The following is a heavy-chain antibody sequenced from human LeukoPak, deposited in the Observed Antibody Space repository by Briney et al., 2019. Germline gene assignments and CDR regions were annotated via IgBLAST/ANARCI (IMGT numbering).Heavy chain of an antibody. CDR2: IRGGGSAI. Sequence: GGSLRLSCATSGFTFDDYAMHWVRQAPGKGLEWVSSIRGGGSAIYYADSVRGRFTISSDNAKNSLYLQMNSLRAEDTAVYYCARAPDYSFDLWGRGTLVTVSS. D-gene: IGHD4-11*01. CDR1: GFTFDDYA. V-gene: IGHV3-48*03. CDR3: ARAPDYSFDL. J-gene: IGHJ2*01.